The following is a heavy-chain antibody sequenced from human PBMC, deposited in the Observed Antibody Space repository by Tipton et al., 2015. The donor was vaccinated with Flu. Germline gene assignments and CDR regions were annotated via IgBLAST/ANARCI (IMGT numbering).Heavy chain of an antibody. J-gene: IGHJ4*02. CDR3: ARGTGDADTYFDS. V-gene: IGHV4-38-2*01. CDR2: ISHSGST. Sequence: TLSLTCAVSGYSISTGYYWGWIRQPPGKGLEWIATISHSGSTYYKPSLKSRVTISLDTFQNQFSLKLRSVTAADTAVYYCARGTGDADTYFDSWGQGTLVTVSS. D-gene: IGHD1-1*01. CDR1: GYSISTGYY.